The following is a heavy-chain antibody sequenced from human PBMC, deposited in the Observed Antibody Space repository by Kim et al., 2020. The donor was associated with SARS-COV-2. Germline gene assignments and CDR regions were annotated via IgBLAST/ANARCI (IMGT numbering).Heavy chain of an antibody. CDR3: EVHYDFWSGYYTDWDY. Sequence: SVKGRFTISSDNSKNTLYLQMNSLRAEDTAVYYCEVHYDFWSGYYTDWDYWGQGTLVTVSS. V-gene: IGHV3-23*01. J-gene: IGHJ4*02. D-gene: IGHD3-3*01.